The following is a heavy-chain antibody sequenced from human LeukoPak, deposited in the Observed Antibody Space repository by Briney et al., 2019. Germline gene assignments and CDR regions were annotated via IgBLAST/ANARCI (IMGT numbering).Heavy chain of an antibody. J-gene: IGHJ4*02. V-gene: IGHV4-38-2*02. CDR3: ARGRAIAARPVDY. Sequence: PSETLSLTCTVSGYSISSGYYWGWIRQPPGKGLEWIGYIDYSGSTIYNPSLKSRVTISVDTSKNQFSLKLSSVTAADTAVYYCARGRAIAARPVDYWGQGTLVTVSS. D-gene: IGHD6-6*01. CDR2: IDYSGST. CDR1: GYSISSGYY.